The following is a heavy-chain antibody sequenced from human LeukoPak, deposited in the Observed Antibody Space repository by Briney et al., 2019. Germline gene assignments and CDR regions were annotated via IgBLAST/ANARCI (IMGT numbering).Heavy chain of an antibody. CDR2: MSSSGSAI. J-gene: IGHJ3*02. CDR1: GFTFSDYY. V-gene: IGHV3-11*01. D-gene: IGHD6-13*01. Sequence: GGSLRLSCAASGFTFSDYYINWIRQAPGKGLEWVSYMSSSGSAIYYADSVKGRFTISRDNAKNSLYLQMNSLRAEDTAVYYCTTKGSSWYLDGIDIWGQGTMVTVSS. CDR3: TTKGSSWYLDGIDI.